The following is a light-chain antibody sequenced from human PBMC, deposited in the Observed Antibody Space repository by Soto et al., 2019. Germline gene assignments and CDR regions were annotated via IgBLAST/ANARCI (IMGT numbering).Light chain of an antibody. CDR1: QNVGANY. J-gene: IGKJ2*01. V-gene: IGKV3D-20*01. CDR3: PQYGNSPLNT. CDR2: DAS. Sequence: IVLTQSPGTLSLSPGDRATLSCGASQNVGANYLAWYQQKPGLAPRLLIYDASKRATGIPDRFSGSGSGTDFTLTISRLEPEDFAVYYCPQYGNSPLNTFGQGTRLEIK.